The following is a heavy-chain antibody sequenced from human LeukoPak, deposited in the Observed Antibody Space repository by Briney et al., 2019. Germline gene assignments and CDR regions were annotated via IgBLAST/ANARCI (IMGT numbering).Heavy chain of an antibody. J-gene: IGHJ3*01. Sequence: GGSLRLSCAASGVTFSSYAMHWVRQAPGKGLEWVAVISYDGSNKYYADSVKGRFTLSRDNSKNTLYLQMNDLRVEDTAVYYCARDFSAGALLFDFWGQGTMVTVSS. CDR1: GVTFSSYA. CDR2: ISYDGSNK. V-gene: IGHV3-30*14. D-gene: IGHD6-13*01. CDR3: ARDFSAGALLFDF.